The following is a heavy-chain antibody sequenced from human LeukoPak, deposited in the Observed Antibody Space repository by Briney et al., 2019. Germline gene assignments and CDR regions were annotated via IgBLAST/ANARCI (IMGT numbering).Heavy chain of an antibody. CDR3: ARAAAATNSWYYFDY. J-gene: IGHJ4*02. V-gene: IGHV4-30-4*01. D-gene: IGHD2/OR15-2a*01. CDR1: GDSISSGDHY. Sequence: SQTLSLTCAVSGDSISSGDHYWSLIRQPPGKGLEWIGYIHHSGNTHYNPYLRNRAIISVEMSKNQFSLSLNSLTAADSAVYYCARAAAATNSWYYFDYWGRGTQVTVSS. CDR2: IHHSGNT.